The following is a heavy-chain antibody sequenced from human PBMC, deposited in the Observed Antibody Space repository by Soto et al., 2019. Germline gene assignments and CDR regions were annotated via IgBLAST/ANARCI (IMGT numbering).Heavy chain of an antibody. D-gene: IGHD3-10*01. CDR2: INHSGST. V-gene: IGHV4-34*01. J-gene: IGHJ6*02. Sequence: PSETLSLTCAVYGGSFSGYYWSWIRQPPGKGLEWIGEINHSGSTNYNPSLKSRVTISVDTSKNQFSLKLSSVTAADTAVYYCARGILLWFGTASVDYYGMDVWGQGTTVTVSS. CDR1: GGSFSGYY. CDR3: ARGILLWFGTASVDYYGMDV.